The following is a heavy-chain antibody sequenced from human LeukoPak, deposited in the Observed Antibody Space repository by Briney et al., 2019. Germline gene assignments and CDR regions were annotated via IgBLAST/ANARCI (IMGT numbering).Heavy chain of an antibody. V-gene: IGHV4-34*01. D-gene: IGHD5-12*01. CDR3: ARADMVATISLDY. CDR2: INHSGST. CDR1: GGSFSGYY. J-gene: IGHJ4*02. Sequence: SETLSLTCAVYGGSFSGYYWSWIRQPPGKGLEWIGEINHSGSTNYNPSLKSRVTISVDTSKNQFSLKLSSVTAADTAVYYCARADMVATISLDYWGQGTLVTVSS.